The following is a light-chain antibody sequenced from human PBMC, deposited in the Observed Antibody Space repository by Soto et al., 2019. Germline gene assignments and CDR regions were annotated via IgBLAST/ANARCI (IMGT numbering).Light chain of an antibody. CDR1: QNINSW. CDR2: HAS. CDR3: QQYDTYST. J-gene: IGKJ2*01. V-gene: IGKV1-5*01. Sequence: DIQMTQSPSTLSASIGDRVTITCRASQNINSWLAWYQQKPGKAPNLLIYHASSLESGVPSRFSGSGSGTEFTLTISSLQPDDFATYYCQQYDTYSTFGQGTKLEIK.